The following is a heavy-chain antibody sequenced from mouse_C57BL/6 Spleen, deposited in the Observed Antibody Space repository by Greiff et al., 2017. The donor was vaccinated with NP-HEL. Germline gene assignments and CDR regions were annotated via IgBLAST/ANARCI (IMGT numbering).Heavy chain of an antibody. Sequence: QVQLRQPGAELVKPGASVKLSCKASGYTFTSYWMHWVKQRPGQGLEWIGMIHPNSGSTNYNEKFKSKATLTVDKSSSTAYMQLSSLTSEDSAVYYCARNRIYGIYDGYYFDYWGQGTTLTVSS. CDR1: GYTFTSYW. V-gene: IGHV1-64*01. CDR3: ARNRIYGIYDGYYFDY. D-gene: IGHD2-3*01. J-gene: IGHJ2*01. CDR2: IHPNSGST.